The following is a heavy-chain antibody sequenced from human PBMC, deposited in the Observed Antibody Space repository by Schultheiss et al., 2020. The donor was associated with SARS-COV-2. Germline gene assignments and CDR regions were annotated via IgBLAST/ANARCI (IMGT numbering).Heavy chain of an antibody. J-gene: IGHJ4*02. D-gene: IGHD6-19*01. V-gene: IGHV1-18*04. CDR3: ATKRRGQWLVLDY. CDR2: VSANNGDT. CDR1: GYTFTNYG. Sequence: ASVKVSCKASGYTFTNYGITWVRQAPGQGLEVIGWVSANNGDTNYAQKFQGRVTMTEDTSTDTAYMELSSLRSEDTAVYYCATKRRGQWLVLDYWGQGTLVTVSS.